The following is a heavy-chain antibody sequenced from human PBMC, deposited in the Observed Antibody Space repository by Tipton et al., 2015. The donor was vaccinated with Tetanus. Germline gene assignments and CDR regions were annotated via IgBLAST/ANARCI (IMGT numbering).Heavy chain of an antibody. CDR2: TYYSGST. D-gene: IGHD3-16*01. J-gene: IGHJ6*02. CDR3: ARDHGITWGGMGYYYGMDV. Sequence: GEALGNGDYYWSWIRQPPGKGLESIGYTYYSGSTYYNPSLKSRVTISVDTSKNQFSLRLSSVTAADTAVYYCARDHGITWGGMGYYYGMDVWGQGTTVTVSS. V-gene: IGHV4-30-4*01. CDR1: GEALGNGDYY.